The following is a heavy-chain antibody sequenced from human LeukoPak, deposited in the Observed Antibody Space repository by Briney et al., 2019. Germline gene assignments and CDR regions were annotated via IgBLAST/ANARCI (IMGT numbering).Heavy chain of an antibody. CDR2: INHSGST. CDR1: GGSFSGYY. J-gene: IGHJ6*04. V-gene: IGHV4-34*01. CDR3: ARSSPTAYYGMDV. D-gene: IGHD1-26*01. Sequence: SETLSLTCAVYGGSFSGYYWSWIRQPPGKGLXXIGEINHSGSTNYNPSLKSRVTISVDTSKNQFSLKLSSVTAADTAVYYCARSSPTAYYGMDVWGKGTTVTVSS.